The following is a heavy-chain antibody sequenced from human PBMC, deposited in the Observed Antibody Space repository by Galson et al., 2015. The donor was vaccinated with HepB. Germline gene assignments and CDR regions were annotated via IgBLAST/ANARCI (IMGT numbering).Heavy chain of an antibody. CDR2: ISAYNGNT. CDR1: GYTFTSYG. V-gene: IGHV1-18*01. Sequence: SVKVSCKASGYTFTSYGISWVRQAPGQGLEWMGWISAYNGNTNYAQKLQGRVTMTTDTSTSTAYMELRSLRSDDTAVYYCARDHQKFTMIVVAPPSDPWGQGTLVTVSS. D-gene: IGHD3-22*01. J-gene: IGHJ5*02. CDR3: ARDHQKFTMIVVAPPSDP.